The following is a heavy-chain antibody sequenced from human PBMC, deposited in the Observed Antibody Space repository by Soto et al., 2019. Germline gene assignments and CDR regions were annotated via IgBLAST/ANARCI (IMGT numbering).Heavy chain of an antibody. CDR1: GFSFSNYA. J-gene: IGHJ4*02. Sequence: GGSLRLSCAASGFSFSNYALSWVRQAPGKGLEWVSGISASGGNTYHADSVKGRFTISRDNSKNTLYLQMNSLRAEDTAVYYCARGWYSNPIDHWGQGTLVTVSS. CDR2: ISASGGNT. D-gene: IGHD2-21*02. V-gene: IGHV3-23*01. CDR3: ARGWYSNPIDH.